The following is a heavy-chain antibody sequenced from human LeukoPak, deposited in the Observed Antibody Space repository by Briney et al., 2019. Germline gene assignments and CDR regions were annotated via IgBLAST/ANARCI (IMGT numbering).Heavy chain of an antibody. D-gene: IGHD3-10*01. V-gene: IGHV3-23*01. J-gene: IGHJ4*02. Sequence: GGSLRLSCAASGFTFSIYAMGWVRQAPGKGLEWVSAISGSGGTTYYADSVKGRFTISRDNSKNTLYLQMNSLRAEDTAVYYCARMSIGRQRGELPVMGGQGTLVTVSS. CDR3: ARMSIGRQRGELPVM. CDR2: ISGSGGTT. CDR1: GFTFSIYA.